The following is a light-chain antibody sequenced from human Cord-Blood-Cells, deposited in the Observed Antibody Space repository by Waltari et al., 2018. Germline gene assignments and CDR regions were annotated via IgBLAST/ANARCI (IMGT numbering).Light chain of an antibody. CDR1: RSDVGSYNL. Sequence: QSALTPPASVSGSPGQSITISCTGTRSDVGSYNLVSWYQQHPGKAPKLMIYEGSKRPSGVSNRFSGSKSGNTASLTISGLQAEDEADYYCCSYAGSSTWVFGGGTKLTVL. J-gene: IGLJ3*02. CDR3: CSYAGSSTWV. V-gene: IGLV2-23*01. CDR2: EGS.